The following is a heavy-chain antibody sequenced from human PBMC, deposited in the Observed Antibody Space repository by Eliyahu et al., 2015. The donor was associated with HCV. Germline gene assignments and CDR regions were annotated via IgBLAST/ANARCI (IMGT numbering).Heavy chain of an antibody. CDR3: ATARRHYDPGAEQYYYYGMDV. Sequence: QVQLQESGPGLVKPSETLSLTCAISGGSIXSNFWAWIXQPPGKGLEWIAYFPYSGSSTHNPSLKSRVTTSIDTSKNHFSLRLTSVTAADTAVYYCATARRHYDPGAEQYYYYGMDVWGQGTTVTVSS. V-gene: IGHV4-59*08. CDR2: FPYSGSS. CDR1: GGSIXSNF. D-gene: IGHD3-3*01. J-gene: IGHJ6*02.